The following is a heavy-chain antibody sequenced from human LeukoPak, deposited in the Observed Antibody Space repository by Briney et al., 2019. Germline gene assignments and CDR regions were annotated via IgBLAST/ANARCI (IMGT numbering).Heavy chain of an antibody. CDR1: GGTFSSYA. J-gene: IGHJ4*02. Sequence: SVKVSCKASGGTFSSYAISWVRQAPGQGLEWMGGIIPIFGTANHAQKFQGRVTITADESTSTAYMELSSLRSEDTAVYYCARDGFPLGYYFDYWGQGTLVTVSS. D-gene: IGHD3-22*01. CDR2: IIPIFGTA. CDR3: ARDGFPLGYYFDY. V-gene: IGHV1-69*13.